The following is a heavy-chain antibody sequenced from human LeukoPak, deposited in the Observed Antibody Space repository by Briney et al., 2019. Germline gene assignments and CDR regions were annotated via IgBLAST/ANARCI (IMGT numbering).Heavy chain of an antibody. J-gene: IGHJ5*02. Sequence: GSLRLSCAASGFTFSSYAMNWVRQAPGKGLEWVSAISGSGGSTYYAESVKGRFTISRDNSKNTLSLQMNSLGAEDTAVYYCASGGSIPSWGQGILVTVSS. V-gene: IGHV3-23*01. CDR2: ISGSGGST. D-gene: IGHD6-13*01. CDR3: ASGGSIPS. CDR1: GFTFSSYA.